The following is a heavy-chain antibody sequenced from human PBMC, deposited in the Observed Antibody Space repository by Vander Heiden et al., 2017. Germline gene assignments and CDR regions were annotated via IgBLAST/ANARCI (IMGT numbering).Heavy chain of an antibody. CDR2: ISAYNGNT. Sequence: QVQLVQSGAEVKKPGASVKVSCKASGYTFTSYGISWVRQAPGQGLEWMGWISAYNGNTNYAQKLQGRVTMTTDTSTSTAYMELRSLRSDETAVYYCARGREYSSSSTPYYYYGMDVWGQGTTVTVSS. J-gene: IGHJ6*02. CDR3: ARGREYSSSSTPYYYYGMDV. V-gene: IGHV1-18*01. CDR1: GYTFTSYG. D-gene: IGHD6-6*01.